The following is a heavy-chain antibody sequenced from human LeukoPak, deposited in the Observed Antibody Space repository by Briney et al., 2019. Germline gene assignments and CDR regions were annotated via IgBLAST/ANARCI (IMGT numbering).Heavy chain of an antibody. D-gene: IGHD4-23*01. CDR1: GCTFSSYW. Sequence: NPGGSLRLSCAASGCTFSSYWMHWVRQAPGKGLVWVSRINSDGTSTNYADSVKGRFTISRDNAKNTLYLQMNSLRAEDTAVYYCARVNYGGNSFSDYWGQGTLVTVSS. J-gene: IGHJ4*02. V-gene: IGHV3-74*01. CDR2: INSDGTST. CDR3: ARVNYGGNSFSDY.